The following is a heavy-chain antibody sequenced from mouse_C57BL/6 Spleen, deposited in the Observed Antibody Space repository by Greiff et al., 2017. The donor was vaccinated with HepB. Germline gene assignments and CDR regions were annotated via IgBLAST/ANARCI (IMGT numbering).Heavy chain of an antibody. CDR2: IYPGDGDT. Sequence: VQLQQSGAELVKPGASVKISCKASGYAFSSYWMNWVKQRPGKGLEWIGQIYPGDGDTNYNGKFKGKATLTADKSSSTAYMQLSSLTSEDSAVYFCARKDYYGSRGYFDYWGQGTTLTVSS. CDR1: GYAFSSYW. J-gene: IGHJ2*01. CDR3: ARKDYYGSRGYFDY. D-gene: IGHD1-1*01. V-gene: IGHV1-80*01.